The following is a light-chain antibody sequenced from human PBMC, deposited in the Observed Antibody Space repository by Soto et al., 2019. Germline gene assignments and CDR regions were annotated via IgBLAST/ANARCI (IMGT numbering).Light chain of an antibody. CDR1: QSVRSS. Sequence: EIVMTQSPATLSVSPGERATLSCEASQSVRSSLAWYQQKPGQAPRLLIHGASTRAPGVPARFSGSGSGTDFTLTISSLQSEDFAVYYCQQYDNWPQTFGQGTKVDIK. CDR3: QQYDNWPQT. CDR2: GAS. V-gene: IGKV3-15*01. J-gene: IGKJ1*01.